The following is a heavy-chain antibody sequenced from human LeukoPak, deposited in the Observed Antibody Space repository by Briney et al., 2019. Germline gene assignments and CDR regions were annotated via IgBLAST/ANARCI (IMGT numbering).Heavy chain of an antibody. CDR3: ARDGINNYYYYYYMDV. D-gene: IGHD1-1*01. J-gene: IGHJ6*03. CDR1: GYTFTSYG. CDR2: INPNSGGT. Sequence: GASVKVSCKASGYTFTSYGINWVRQAPGQGLEWMGSINPNSGGTNYAQKFQGRVTMTRDTSISTAYMELSRLRSDDTAVYYCARDGINNYYYYYYMDVWGKGTTVTISS. V-gene: IGHV1-2*02.